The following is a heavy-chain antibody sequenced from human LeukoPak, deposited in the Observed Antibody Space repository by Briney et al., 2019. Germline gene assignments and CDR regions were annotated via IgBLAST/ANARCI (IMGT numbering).Heavy chain of an antibody. V-gene: IGHV4-59*12. D-gene: IGHD3-10*01. CDR2: SFCSGNT. CDR1: GGSISSYN. J-gene: IGHJ4*02. CDR3: ASGDKYGCFDH. Sequence: PSETLSLTCTVSGGSISSYNWNWIRQPPGKGLEWIGYSFCSGNTNYNPSLKSRVTISVDTSKNQFSLKLSSVTAVDTAVYYCASGDKYGCFDHWGQGSLVTVSS.